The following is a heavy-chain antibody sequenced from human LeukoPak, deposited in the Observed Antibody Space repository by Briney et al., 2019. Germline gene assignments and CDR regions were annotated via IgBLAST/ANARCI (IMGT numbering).Heavy chain of an antibody. CDR1: GFTFSDYQ. CDR3: ARRGANSGHTFDY. V-gene: IGHV3-11*01. Sequence: GGSLRLSCAASGFTFSDYQVSWIRQAPGKGLEWVSYIRSSGSDTYYAGSVKGRFTISRDNTKNALYLQMNSLRADDTAVYYCARRGANSGHTFDYWGQGTLVSVSS. D-gene: IGHD5-12*01. J-gene: IGHJ4*02. CDR2: IRSSGSDT.